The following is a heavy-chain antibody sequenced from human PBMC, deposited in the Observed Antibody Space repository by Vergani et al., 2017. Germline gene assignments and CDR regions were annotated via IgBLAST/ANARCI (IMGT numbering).Heavy chain of an antibody. CDR1: GGSISSYY. V-gene: IGHV4-59*01. D-gene: IGHD4-23*01. CDR2: ISYSGST. Sequence: QVQLQESGPGLVKPSETLSLTCTVSGGSISSYYWSWIRQPPGKGLEWIGYISYSGSTKYNPSLKSRVNIAVDTSKNQFSLKRSSVTAADTAVYYCARELTSVGYYYYMDVWGKGTTVTVSS. J-gene: IGHJ6*03. CDR3: ARELTSVGYYYYMDV.